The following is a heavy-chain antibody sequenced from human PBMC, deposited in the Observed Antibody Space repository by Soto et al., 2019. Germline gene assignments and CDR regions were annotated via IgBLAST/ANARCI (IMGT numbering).Heavy chain of an antibody. Sequence: ASVKVSCKASGYTFTSYGISWVRQAPGQGLEWMGWISAYNGNTKYSQKFQGRVTITRDTSASTAYMELSSLRSEDTAVYYCARVLSGGALDYWGQGTLVTVSS. J-gene: IGHJ4*02. CDR1: GYTFTSYG. CDR2: ISAYNGNT. V-gene: IGHV1-18*01. CDR3: ARVLSGGALDY.